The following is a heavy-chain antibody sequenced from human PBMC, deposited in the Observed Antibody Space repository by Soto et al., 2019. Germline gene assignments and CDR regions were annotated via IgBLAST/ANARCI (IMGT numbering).Heavy chain of an antibody. CDR2: IRFDGSNI. D-gene: IGHD2-15*01. CDR1: GSIFRGYG. V-gene: IGHV3-33*01. CDR3: ARDGVGATAFWGYLDY. Sequence: QVLLVESGGGVVQPGRSLRLSCAASGSIFRGYGMHWVRQAPGKGLEWVAVIRFDGSNINYADFVMGRFTISRDNSKNTLYLEMNSLRVGDTAVYYCARDGVGATAFWGYLDYWGQGTLVTVSS. J-gene: IGHJ4*02.